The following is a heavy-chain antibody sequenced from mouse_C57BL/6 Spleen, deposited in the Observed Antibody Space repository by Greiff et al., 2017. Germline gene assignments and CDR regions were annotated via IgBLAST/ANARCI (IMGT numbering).Heavy chain of an antibody. D-gene: IGHD1-3*01. CDR2: IYPGDGDT. CDR1: GYAFRSYW. V-gene: IGHV1-80*01. CDR3: ARSRIYPPYVDV. J-gene: IGHJ1*03. Sequence: VKLVESGAELVKPGASVKISCKASGYAFRSYWMNWVKQRPGTGLEWIGQIYPGDGDTNYNGKFQGKATLTADKSSSTVYMQLSNLTSEDSAVYFCARSRIYPPYVDVWGTGTTVTVSS.